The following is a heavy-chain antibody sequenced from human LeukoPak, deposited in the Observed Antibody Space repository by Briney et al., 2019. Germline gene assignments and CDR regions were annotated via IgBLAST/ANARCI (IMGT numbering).Heavy chain of an antibody. J-gene: IGHJ6*03. D-gene: IGHD3-3*01. CDR2: INHSGST. V-gene: IGHV4-34*01. Sequence: TSETLSLTCAVYGGSFSGYYWSWIRQPPGKGLEWIGEINHSGSTNYNPSLKSRVTISVDTSKNQFSLKLCSVTAADTAVYYCARGLPYDFWSGYYRTYYYYYMDVWGKGTTVTVSS. CDR3: ARGLPYDFWSGYYRTYYYYYMDV. CDR1: GGSFSGYY.